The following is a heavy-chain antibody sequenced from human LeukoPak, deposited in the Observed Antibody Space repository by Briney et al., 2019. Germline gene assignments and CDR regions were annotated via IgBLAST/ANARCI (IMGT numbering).Heavy chain of an antibody. Sequence: SQTLSLTRAVSGGSISSGGYSWSWIRQPPGKGLEWIGYIYHSGSTYYNPSLKSRVTISVDRSKNQFSLKLSSVTAADTAVYYCASASGSYYNWFDPWGQGTLVTVSS. CDR1: GGSISSGGYS. J-gene: IGHJ5*02. CDR2: IYHSGST. D-gene: IGHD3-10*01. V-gene: IGHV4-30-2*01. CDR3: ASASGSYYNWFDP.